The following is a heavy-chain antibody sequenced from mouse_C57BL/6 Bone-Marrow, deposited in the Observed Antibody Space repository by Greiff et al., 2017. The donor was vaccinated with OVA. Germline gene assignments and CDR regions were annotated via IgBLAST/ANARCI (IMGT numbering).Heavy chain of an antibody. D-gene: IGHD2-2*01. CDR1: GYSITSGYY. J-gene: IGHJ4*01. CDR2: ISYDGSN. V-gene: IGHV3-6*01. CDR3: AREGLPPMDY. Sequence: EVKLQESGPGLVKPSQSLSLTCSVTGYSITSGYYWNWIRQFPGNKLEWMGYISYDGSNNYNPSLKNRISITRDTSKNQFFLKLNSVTTEDTATYYCAREGLPPMDYWGQGTSVTVSS.